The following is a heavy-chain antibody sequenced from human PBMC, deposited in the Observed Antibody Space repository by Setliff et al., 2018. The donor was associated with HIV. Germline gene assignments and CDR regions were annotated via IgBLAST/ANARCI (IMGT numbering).Heavy chain of an antibody. Sequence: ASVKVSCKASGYTFTGYYMHWVRQAPGQGLEWMGRINPNSGGTNYAQKFQGRVTMTTDTSTSTAYMELRSQRSDDTAVYYCAREIGDYYDSSGYYPPTDYYYGMDVWGQGTTVTVSS. CDR1: GYTFTGYY. CDR2: INPNSGGT. J-gene: IGHJ6*02. CDR3: AREIGDYYDSSGYYPPTDYYYGMDV. D-gene: IGHD3-22*01. V-gene: IGHV1-2*06.